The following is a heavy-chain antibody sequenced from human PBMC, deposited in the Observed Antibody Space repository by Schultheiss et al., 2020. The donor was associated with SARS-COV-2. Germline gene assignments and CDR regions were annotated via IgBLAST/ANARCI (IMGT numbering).Heavy chain of an antibody. J-gene: IGHJ5*02. CDR2: INPNSGGT. V-gene: IGHV1-2*02. D-gene: IGHD6-13*01. Sequence: ASVKVSCKASGYTFTGYYMHWVRQAPGQGLEWMGWINPNSGGTNYAQKFQGRVTMTRDTSISTAYMELSRLRSDDTAVYYCASPIMAAAGPEGWNWFDPWGQGTLVTVSS. CDR3: ASPIMAAAGPEGWNWFDP. CDR1: GYTFTGYY.